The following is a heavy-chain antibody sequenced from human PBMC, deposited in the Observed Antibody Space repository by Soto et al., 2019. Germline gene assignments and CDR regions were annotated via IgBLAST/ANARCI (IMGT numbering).Heavy chain of an antibody. D-gene: IGHD6-19*01. J-gene: IGHJ6*02. Sequence: QITLKESGPTLMKPTQTLTLTCTFSGFSLSTSGVGVGWIRQPPGKALEWLALIYWNDDKRYSPSLKSRLTITKDTSKNQVVLTMTNMDPVDTATYYCAHSRIAVAGYYYYYYGMDVWAQGTTVTVSS. CDR2: IYWNDDK. CDR3: AHSRIAVAGYYYYYYGMDV. CDR1: GFSLSTSGVG. V-gene: IGHV2-5*01.